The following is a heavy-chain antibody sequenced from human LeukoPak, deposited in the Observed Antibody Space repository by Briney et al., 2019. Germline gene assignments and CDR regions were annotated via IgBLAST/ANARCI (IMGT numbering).Heavy chain of an antibody. Sequence: PGGSLRLSCAASGFTFSRYATHWVRQAPGKGLQFVSAISTSGGSTSYANSVRGRFTISRDNSKNTLHLQMGSLRAEDMAVYYCARDDGGYGSGSHYYFYSMGVWGQGTTVTVSS. CDR2: ISTSGGST. J-gene: IGHJ6*02. CDR3: ARDDGGYGSGSHYYFYSMGV. D-gene: IGHD3-10*01. CDR1: GFTFSRYA. V-gene: IGHV3-64*01.